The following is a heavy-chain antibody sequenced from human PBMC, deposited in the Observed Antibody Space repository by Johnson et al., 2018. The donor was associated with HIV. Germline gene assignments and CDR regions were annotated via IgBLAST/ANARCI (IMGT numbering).Heavy chain of an antibody. CDR3: AKASDAFDI. J-gene: IGHJ3*02. Sequence: QVQLVESGGGVVQPGRSLRLSCAASGFTFSNYAMHWVRQAPGKGLEWVAVISYDGSNKYYADSVKGRFTISRDNSKNTLYLQMNSPRAEDTAGYYCAKASDAFDIWGQGTMVTVSS. CDR1: GFTFSNYA. CDR2: ISYDGSNK. V-gene: IGHV3-30*04.